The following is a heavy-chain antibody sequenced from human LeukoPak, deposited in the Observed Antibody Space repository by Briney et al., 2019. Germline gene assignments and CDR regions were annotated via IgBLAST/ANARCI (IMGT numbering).Heavy chain of an antibody. CDR1: GFTVSSNY. J-gene: IGHJ3*02. V-gene: IGHV3-53*01. CDR2: IHTDGNT. CDR3: AREENGGVYDDGFDI. D-gene: IGHD5/OR15-5a*01. Sequence: GGSLRLSCAASGFTVSSNYMSWVRQAPGKGLEWVSVIHTDGNTFYADSVEGRFTISRDNFKNTVYLQMSSLRAEDTAVYYCAREENGGVYDDGFDIWGQGTMVTVSS.